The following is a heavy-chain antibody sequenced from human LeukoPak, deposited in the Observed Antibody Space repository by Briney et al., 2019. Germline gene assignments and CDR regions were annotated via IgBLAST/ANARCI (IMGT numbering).Heavy chain of an antibody. CDR1: GGSISSGDYY. CDR2: IYYSGST. Sequence: SQTLSLTCTVSGGSISSGDYYWSWIRQPPGKGLEWIGYIYYSGSTYYNPSLKSRVTISVDTSKNQFSLKLSSVTAADTAVYYCARDFPSYYYMDVWGKGTTVTVPS. J-gene: IGHJ6*03. CDR3: ARDFPSYYYMDV. V-gene: IGHV4-30-4*08.